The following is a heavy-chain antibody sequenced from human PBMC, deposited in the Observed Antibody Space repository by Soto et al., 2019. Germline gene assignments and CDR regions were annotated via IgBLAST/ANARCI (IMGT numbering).Heavy chain of an antibody. D-gene: IGHD3-9*01. Sequence: QVQLVQSGAEVKKPGASVKVSCKASGYTFTGYYMHWVRQAPGQGLEWMGWINPNSGGTNYAQKFQGWVTMTRDTSISTAYMELSRLRSDDTAVYYCARGGPLLRYFDWSFYSYYYGMDVWGQGTTVTVSS. CDR3: ARGGPLLRYFDWSFYSYYYGMDV. J-gene: IGHJ6*02. CDR2: INPNSGGT. CDR1: GYTFTGYY. V-gene: IGHV1-2*04.